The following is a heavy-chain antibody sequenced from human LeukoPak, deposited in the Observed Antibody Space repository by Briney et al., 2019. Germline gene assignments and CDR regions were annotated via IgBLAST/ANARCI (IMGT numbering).Heavy chain of an antibody. D-gene: IGHD2-15*01. V-gene: IGHV3-30*03. CDR3: ARDAGDIVVVVAAVGYYFDY. Sequence: PGGSLRLSCAASGFTFSSYGMHWVRQAPGKGLEWVAVISYDGSNKYYADSVKGRFTISRDNSKNTLYLQMNSLRAEDTAVYYCARDAGDIVVVVAAVGYYFDYWGQGTLVTVSS. CDR2: ISYDGSNK. J-gene: IGHJ4*02. CDR1: GFTFSSYG.